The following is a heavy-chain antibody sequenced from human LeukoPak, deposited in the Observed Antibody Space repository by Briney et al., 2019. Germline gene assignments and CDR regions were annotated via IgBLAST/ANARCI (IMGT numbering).Heavy chain of an antibody. D-gene: IGHD3-3*01. CDR2: IYYSGST. J-gene: IGHJ5*02. CDR3: ARVRDFDWFDP. CDR1: GGSISSYY. V-gene: IGHV4-59*01. Sequence: SETLSLTCTVSGGSISSYYWSWIRQPPGKGLEWIGYIYYSGSTNYNPSLKSRVTISVDTSKNQFSLKLSSVTAADTAVYYCARVRDFDWFDPWGQGTLVTVSS.